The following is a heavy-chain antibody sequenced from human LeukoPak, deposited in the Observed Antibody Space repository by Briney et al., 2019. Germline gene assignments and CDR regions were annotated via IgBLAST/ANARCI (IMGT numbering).Heavy chain of an antibody. CDR3: ARMYPGQFDY. V-gene: IGHV4-59*01. J-gene: IGHJ4*02. CDR2: IYYSGST. Sequence: PSETLSPTCTVSGGSISSYYWSWIRQPPGKGLEWIGYIYYSGSTNYNPSLKSRVTISVDTSKNQFSLKLSSVTAADTAVYYCARMYPGQFDYWGQGTLVTVSS. D-gene: IGHD2-2*01. CDR1: GGSISSYY.